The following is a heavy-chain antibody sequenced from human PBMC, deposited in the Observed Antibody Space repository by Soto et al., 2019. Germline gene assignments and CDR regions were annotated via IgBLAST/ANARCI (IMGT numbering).Heavy chain of an antibody. D-gene: IGHD2-2*01. Sequence: GASVKVSCKASGYTFTNYGISWVRQAPGQGLEWMGWISAYNGNTKYAQKLQGRVTMTTDTSTSTAYMELRSLRSDDTAVYYCARDWEFIPAADYYYGMDVWGQGTTVTVSS. V-gene: IGHV1-18*01. CDR2: ISAYNGNT. J-gene: IGHJ6*02. CDR1: GYTFTNYG. CDR3: ARDWEFIPAADYYYGMDV.